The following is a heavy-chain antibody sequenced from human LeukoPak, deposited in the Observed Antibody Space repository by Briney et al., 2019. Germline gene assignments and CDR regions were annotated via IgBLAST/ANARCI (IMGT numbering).Heavy chain of an antibody. CDR3: ARDQGRDVYKTYFDY. J-gene: IGHJ4*02. D-gene: IGHD5-24*01. CDR2: ISSSGTTI. V-gene: IGHV3-11*01. CDR1: GFTFSDYY. Sequence: GGSLRLSCAASGFTFSDYYMSWIRQAPGKGLEWVSYISSSGTTIYYADSVKGRFTISRDNAKNSLYLQMNSLRAEDTAVYYCARDQGRDVYKTYFDYWGQGTLVTVSS.